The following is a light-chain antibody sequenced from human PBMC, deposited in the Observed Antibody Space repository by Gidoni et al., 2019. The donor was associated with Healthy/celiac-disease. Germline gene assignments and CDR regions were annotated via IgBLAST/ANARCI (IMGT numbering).Light chain of an antibody. CDR3: QQYYSTLLT. Sequence: ASRLESGVPSRFSGSGSGTDYTLTISSLQPEDFATYYCQQYYSTLLTFGGXTKVEIK. J-gene: IGKJ4*01. CDR2: AS. V-gene: IGKV1-NL1*01.